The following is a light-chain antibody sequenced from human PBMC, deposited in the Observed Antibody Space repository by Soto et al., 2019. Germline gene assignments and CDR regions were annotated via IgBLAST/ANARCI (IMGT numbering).Light chain of an antibody. Sequence: QSALTQPPSASGSPGQSVTISCTGTSSDVGAYNYVSWYQQHAGKAPKLVIYEVTKRPSGVPDRFSGSKSANTASLTVSGLQAEYEADYYCSSFASSNTWVFGGGTQLTVL. J-gene: IGLJ3*02. CDR3: SSFASSNTWV. CDR2: EVT. CDR1: SSDVGAYNY. V-gene: IGLV2-8*01.